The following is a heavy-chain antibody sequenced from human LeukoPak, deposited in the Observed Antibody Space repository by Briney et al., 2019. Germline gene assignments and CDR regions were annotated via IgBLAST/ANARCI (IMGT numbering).Heavy chain of an antibody. V-gene: IGHV4-59*12. CDR3: ARDREGDYDY. CDR2: IYYSWST. J-gene: IGHJ4*02. CDR1: GGSISSYY. Sequence: PSETLSLTCTVSGGSISSYYWSWIRQPPGKGLEWMGYIYYSWSTNYNPSLRSRVTISVDTSKNQFSLKLSSVTAADTAVYYCARDREGDYDYWGQGTLVTVSS.